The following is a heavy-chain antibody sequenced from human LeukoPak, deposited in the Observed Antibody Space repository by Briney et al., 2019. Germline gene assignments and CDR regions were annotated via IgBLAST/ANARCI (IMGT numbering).Heavy chain of an antibody. CDR1: GFAVSSNY. CDR2: IYSDGRT. D-gene: IGHD3-22*01. CDR3: ARDPYLSSGYN. V-gene: IGHV3-53*01. J-gene: IGHJ4*02. Sequence: GGSLRLSCAASGFAVSSNYMSWVRQAPGKGLAWVSGIYSDGRTYHADSVKGRFTISRDNSKNILFLQMNSLRAEDTAVYYCARDPYLSSGYNWGQGTLVTVSS.